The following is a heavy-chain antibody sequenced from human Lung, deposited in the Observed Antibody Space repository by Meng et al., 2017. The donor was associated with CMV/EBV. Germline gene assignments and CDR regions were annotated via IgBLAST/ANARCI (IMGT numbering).Heavy chain of an antibody. CDR3: ARDRPYCSSTSCYTTYYGMDV. CDR2: ISYDGSNK. Sequence: SLKISXAASGFTFSSYAMHWVRQAPGKGLEWVAVISYDGSNKYYAESVKGRFTISRDNSKNTLYLQMNSLRAEDTAVYYCARDRPYCSSTSCYTTYYGMDVWGQGTTVTVSS. CDR1: GFTFSSYA. V-gene: IGHV3-30-3*01. D-gene: IGHD2-2*02. J-gene: IGHJ6*02.